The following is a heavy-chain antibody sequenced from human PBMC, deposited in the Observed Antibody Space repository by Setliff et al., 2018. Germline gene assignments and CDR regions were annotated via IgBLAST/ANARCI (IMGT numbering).Heavy chain of an antibody. D-gene: IGHD1-26*01. J-gene: IGHJ3*02. CDR3: ARGGAWGDI. CDR1: GLTFTNYY. V-gene: IGHV3-21*04. CDR2: VSSTGYI. Sequence: PGGSLRLSCAASGLTFTNYYMNWVRQAPGKGLEWVSSVSSTGYISYADSVKGRFTISRDKAKNSLYLQMNSLRAEDTAFYYCARGGAWGDIWGQGTMVTVSS.